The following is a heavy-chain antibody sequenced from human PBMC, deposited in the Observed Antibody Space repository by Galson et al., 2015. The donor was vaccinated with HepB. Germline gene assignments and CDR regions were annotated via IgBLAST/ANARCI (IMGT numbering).Heavy chain of an antibody. J-gene: IGHJ6*02. D-gene: IGHD3-10*01. V-gene: IGHV3-23*01. CDR2: ISGSGGST. Sequence: SLRLSCAASGFTFSSYAMSWVRQAPGKGLEWVSAISGSGGSTYYAGSVKGRFTISRDNSKNTLYLQMNSLRAEDTAVYYCAKKRSYYSYGMDVWGQGTTVTVSS. CDR3: AKKRSYYSYGMDV. CDR1: GFTFSSYA.